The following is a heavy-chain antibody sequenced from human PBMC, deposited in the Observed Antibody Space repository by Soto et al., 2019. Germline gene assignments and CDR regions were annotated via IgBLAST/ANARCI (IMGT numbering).Heavy chain of an antibody. V-gene: IGHV3-74*01. CDR2: ISSDGSTT. J-gene: IGHJ4*02. Sequence: GGSLRLSCVASGFTLSTYWMHWVRQAPGKGLVWVSRISSDGSTTNYADSVKGRFTISRDNAMNTLFLQMDSLRAEDTALYYCTRVINGRSGLFDYWGQGTLVTVPQ. CDR1: GFTLSTYW. D-gene: IGHD2-8*01. CDR3: TRVINGRSGLFDY.